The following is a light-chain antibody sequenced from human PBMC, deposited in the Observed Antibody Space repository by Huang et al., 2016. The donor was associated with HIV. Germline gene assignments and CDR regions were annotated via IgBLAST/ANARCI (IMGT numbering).Light chain of an antibody. V-gene: IGKV1-39*01. CDR1: QTITTY. CDR3: QQSYSSLLS. CDR2: AAS. Sequence: DIQMTQSPSSLSASVGDRVIMTCRASQTITTYLNWYQQRPGKAPKLLIYAASSLQSVVPSRFSGSGSGTDFTLTISSLQPEDFATYYCQQSYSSLLSFGGGTKVEIK. J-gene: IGKJ4*01.